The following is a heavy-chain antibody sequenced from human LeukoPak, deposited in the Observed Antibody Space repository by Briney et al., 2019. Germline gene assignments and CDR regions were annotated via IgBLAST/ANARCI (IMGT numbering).Heavy chain of an antibody. Sequence: GSLRLSCAASGFTFSSYWMTWVRQAPGRGLEWVANIKGDGSKKNYVDSVKGRFTISRDNAKNSLYLQMNSLRAEDTAVYYCATPLDYYDSSGYHQGGDWGQGTLVTVSS. CDR2: IKGDGSKK. CDR1: GFTFSSYW. J-gene: IGHJ4*02. V-gene: IGHV3-7*03. D-gene: IGHD3-22*01. CDR3: ATPLDYYDSSGYHQGGD.